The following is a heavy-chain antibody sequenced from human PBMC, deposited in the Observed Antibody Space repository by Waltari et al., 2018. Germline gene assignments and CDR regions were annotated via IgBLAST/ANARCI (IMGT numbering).Heavy chain of an antibody. V-gene: IGHV5-51*01. CDR3: ARRRSVTGAPFDS. J-gene: IGHJ4*01. Sequence: EVQLMQSGAELKKPGESLKISCKVSGYTFANYWIGWVRQLPGKGLEWLGVFTPSDVTTTSSPSFQGQVTISVDKSINTAYLHWASLEASDTAIYYCARRRSVTGAPFDSWGQGTLVTVSS. CDR1: GYTFANYW. CDR2: FTPSDVTT. D-gene: IGHD1-26*01.